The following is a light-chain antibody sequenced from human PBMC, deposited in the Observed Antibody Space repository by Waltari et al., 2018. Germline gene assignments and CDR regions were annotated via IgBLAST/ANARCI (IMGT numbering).Light chain of an antibody. Sequence: QSVLTQPASASVTPGQRVTIACSGSRPNIGNHYGYRDQQLPGTAPQLLIYRNNQRPAGVPDRFSGSKSGTSASLAISGLRSEDEADYYCAAWDDSLSGRVFGGGTKVTVL. CDR2: RNN. V-gene: IGLV1-47*01. CDR1: RPNIGNHY. J-gene: IGLJ3*02. CDR3: AAWDDSLSGRV.